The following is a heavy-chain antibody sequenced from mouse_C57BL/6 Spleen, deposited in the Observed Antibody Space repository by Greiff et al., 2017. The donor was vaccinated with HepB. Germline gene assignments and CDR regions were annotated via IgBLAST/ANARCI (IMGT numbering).Heavy chain of an antibody. D-gene: IGHD1-1*01. V-gene: IGHV1-80*01. J-gene: IGHJ4*01. CDR2: IYPGDGDT. CDR1: GYAFSSYW. CDR3: ARRGNGYYYAMDY. Sequence: VHLVESGAELVKPGASVKISCKASGYAFSSYWMNWVKQRPGKGLEWIGQIYPGDGDTNYNGKFKGKATLTVDKSSSTAYMQFSSLTSEDSAVYFCARRGNGYYYAMDYWGQGTSVTVSS.